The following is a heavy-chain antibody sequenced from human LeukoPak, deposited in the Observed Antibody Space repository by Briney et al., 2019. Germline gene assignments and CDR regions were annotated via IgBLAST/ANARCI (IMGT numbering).Heavy chain of an antibody. D-gene: IGHD1-1*01. Sequence: RPGGSLRLSCAASGFTFSTYSMNWVRQAPGKGLEWVSSISSSSSNIYYADSVKGRFTISRDNAKNSLYLQMNSLRAEDTAVYYCARCTTGRTFGSLREIKKSREIDYWGQGTLVTVSS. V-gene: IGHV3-21*01. J-gene: IGHJ4*02. CDR3: ARCTTGRTFGSLREIKKSREIDY. CDR2: ISSSSSNI. CDR1: GFTFSTYS.